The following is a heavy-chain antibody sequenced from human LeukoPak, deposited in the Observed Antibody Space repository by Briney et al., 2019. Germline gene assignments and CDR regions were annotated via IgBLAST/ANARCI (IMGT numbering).Heavy chain of an antibody. Sequence: SETLSLTCTVSGGSLSGYYWSWIRQPPGKGLEWIGYFYYSGSTNYNPSLKSRLTISRDTSKNQFSLKLSSVTAADTAVYYCARRDTSGWNSFDYWGQGTLVTVSS. V-gene: IGHV4-59*08. CDR3: ARRDTSGWNSFDY. CDR1: GGSLSGYY. D-gene: IGHD6-19*01. J-gene: IGHJ4*02. CDR2: FYYSGST.